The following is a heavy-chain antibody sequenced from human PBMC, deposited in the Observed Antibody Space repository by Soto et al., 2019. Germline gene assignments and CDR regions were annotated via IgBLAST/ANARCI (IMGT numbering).Heavy chain of an antibody. V-gene: IGHV2-5*02. CDR1: GFSLTTSGVG. J-gene: IGHJ4*02. CDR3: AHRVLRTVFGLVTTTAIYFDF. CDR2: IYWDDDK. D-gene: IGHD3-3*01. Sequence: QITLNESGPTQVKPRQTLTLTCTFSGFSLTTSGVGVGWIRQSPGKAPEWLALIYWDDDKRYSPSLKSRLTITKDTSKNQVVLTMADLDPAAIATYYCAHRVLRTVFGLVTTTAIYFDFWGQGTPVAVSS.